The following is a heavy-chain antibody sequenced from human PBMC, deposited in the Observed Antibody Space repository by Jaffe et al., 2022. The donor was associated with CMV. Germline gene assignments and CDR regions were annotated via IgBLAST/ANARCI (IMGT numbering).Heavy chain of an antibody. CDR1: GFTFSNAW. V-gene: IGHV3-15*01. CDR2: IKSKTDGGTT. J-gene: IGHJ4*02. Sequence: EVQLVESGGGLVKPGGSLRLSCAASGFTFSNAWMSWVRQAPGKGLEWVGRIKSKTDGGTTDYAAPVKGRFTISRDDSKNTLYLQMNSLKTEDTAVYYCTTDLGGPEITIFGVVERGGDYWGQGTLVTVSS. CDR3: TTDLGGPEITIFGVVERGGDY. D-gene: IGHD3-3*01.